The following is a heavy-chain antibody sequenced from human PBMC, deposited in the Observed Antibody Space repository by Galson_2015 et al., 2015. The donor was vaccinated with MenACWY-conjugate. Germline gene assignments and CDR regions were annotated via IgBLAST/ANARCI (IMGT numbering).Heavy chain of an antibody. CDR1: GFPFTDAW. Sequence: SLRLSCAASGFPFTDAWMTWVRQAPGKGLEWVGRLQSTSDGGTADFAAPVKGRFSISRDDSKKTLYLQMNSLKTDDTAVYYCTTDMLGAFDIWSQGTMVTVSS. V-gene: IGHV3-15*01. CDR3: TTDMLGAFDI. D-gene: IGHD3-16*01. CDR2: LQSTSDGGTA. J-gene: IGHJ3*02.